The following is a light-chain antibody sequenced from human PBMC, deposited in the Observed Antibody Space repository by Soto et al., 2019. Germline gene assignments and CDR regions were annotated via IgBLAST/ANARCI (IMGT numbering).Light chain of an antibody. J-gene: IGKJ1*01. Sequence: EIVMTQSPATLSVSPGERATLSCRASQSVSNNLAWYQQKPGQAPSLLIYGASSRATGIPDRFSGSGSGTDFTLTISRLEPEDFAVYYCQQYGSSPRTFGQGTKVEIK. CDR1: QSVSNN. V-gene: IGKV3-20*01. CDR2: GAS. CDR3: QQYGSSPRT.